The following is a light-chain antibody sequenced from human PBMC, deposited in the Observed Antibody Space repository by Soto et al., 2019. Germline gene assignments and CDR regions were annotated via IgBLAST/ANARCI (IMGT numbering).Light chain of an antibody. CDR3: QQYHSYSPYT. Sequence: DIQMTQFPPTLSASIGDRVTITCRASQTISSSLAWYQQKPGKAPKLLIYKESTLETGVPSRFSGSGSGTEFTLTISSLQPDDFATYYCQQYHSYSPYTFGQGTRLEIK. CDR2: KES. CDR1: QTISSS. J-gene: IGKJ2*01. V-gene: IGKV1-5*03.